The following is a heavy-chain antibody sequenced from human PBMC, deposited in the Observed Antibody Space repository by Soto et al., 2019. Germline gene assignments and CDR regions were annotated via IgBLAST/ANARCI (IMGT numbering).Heavy chain of an antibody. D-gene: IGHD1-26*01. Sequence: PGGSLRLSCAASGFTFSSYDMHWVRQATGKGLEWVSAIGTAGDTYYPGSVKGRFTISRENAKNSLYLQMNSLRAEDTAVYYCARVVGSSRGSYYFDYWGQGTLVTVSS. CDR3: ARVVGSSRGSYYFDY. CDR2: IGTAGDT. CDR1: GFTFSSYD. J-gene: IGHJ4*02. V-gene: IGHV3-13*01.